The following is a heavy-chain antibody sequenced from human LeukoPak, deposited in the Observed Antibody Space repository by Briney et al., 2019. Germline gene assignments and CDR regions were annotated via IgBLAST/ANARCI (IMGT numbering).Heavy chain of an antibody. Sequence: LWASVKVSCKASGYTFTSYGISWVRQAPGQGLEWMGWITAYNGNTNCAQKLQGRVTMTTDTSSSTAYMELRSLRSDDTAVYYCARAVAGATDYWGQGTLVTVSS. CDR1: GYTFTSYG. CDR2: ITAYNGNT. J-gene: IGHJ4*02. CDR3: ARAVAGATDY. D-gene: IGHD1-26*01. V-gene: IGHV1-18*01.